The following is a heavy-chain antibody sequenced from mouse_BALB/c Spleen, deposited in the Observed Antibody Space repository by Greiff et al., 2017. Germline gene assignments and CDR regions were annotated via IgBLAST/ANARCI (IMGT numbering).Heavy chain of an antibody. CDR3: AREGMDY. CDR2: IRNKANGYTT. V-gene: IGHV7-3*02. Sequence: EVKVVESGGGLVQPGGSLRLSCATSGFTFTDYYMSWVRQPPGKALEWLGFIRNKANGYTTEYSASVKGRFTISRDNSQSILYLQMNTLRAEDSATYYCAREGMDYWGQGTSVTVSS. CDR1: GFTFTDYY. J-gene: IGHJ4*01.